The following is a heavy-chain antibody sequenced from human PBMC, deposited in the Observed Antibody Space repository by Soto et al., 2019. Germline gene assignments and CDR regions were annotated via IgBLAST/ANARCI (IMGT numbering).Heavy chain of an antibody. CDR2: ISYDGSNK. J-gene: IGHJ3*02. V-gene: IGHV3-30*18. CDR1: GFTFSSYG. Sequence: QVQLVESGGGVVQPGRSLRLSCAASGFTFSSYGMHWVRQAPGKGLEWVAVISYDGSNKYYADSVKGRFTISRDNSKNTLYLQWNSLRAEDTAVYYCAKDLGGSYQGDAFDIWGQGTMVTVSS. CDR3: AKDLGGSYQGDAFDI. D-gene: IGHD1-26*01.